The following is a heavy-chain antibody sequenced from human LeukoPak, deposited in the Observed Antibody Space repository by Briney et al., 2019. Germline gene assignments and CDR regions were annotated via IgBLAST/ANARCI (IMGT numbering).Heavy chain of an antibody. V-gene: IGHV1-18*01. D-gene: IGHD3-3*01. Sequence: ASVKVSCKASGFNFPGFGIRWVRQAPGQGLEWIGWISAYNGNTNYAQKLQGRVTMTTDTSTSTAYMELRSLRSDDTAVYYCARDIITIFGVVISLGFDYWGQGTLVTVSS. CDR1: GFNFPGFG. CDR3: ARDIITIFGVVISLGFDY. J-gene: IGHJ4*02. CDR2: ISAYNGNT.